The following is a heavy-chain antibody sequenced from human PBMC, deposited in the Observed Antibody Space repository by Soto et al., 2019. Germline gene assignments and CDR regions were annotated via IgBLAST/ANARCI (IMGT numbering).Heavy chain of an antibody. CDR1: GFTFSSYG. V-gene: IGHV3-33*06. Sequence: LRLSCAASGFTFSSYGMHWVRQAPARGLEWVAVIYYDGSNKYYADSVRGRFTSSRDNSRNRLYLQVNSLGAEDRVVYYCAKCKYDLVLNLAYWGQGTPVTVSS. CDR3: AKCKYDLVLNLAY. J-gene: IGHJ4*02. CDR2: IYYDGSNK. D-gene: IGHD6-13*01.